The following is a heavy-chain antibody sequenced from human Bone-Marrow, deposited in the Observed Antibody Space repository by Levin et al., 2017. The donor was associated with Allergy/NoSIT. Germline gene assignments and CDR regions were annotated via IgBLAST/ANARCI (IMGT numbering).Heavy chain of an antibody. Sequence: TGGSLRLSCAASGFTFSSYAMHWVRQAPGKGLEWVAVISYDGSNKYYADSVKGRFTISRDNSKNTLYLQMNSLRAEDTAVYYCARDLPVYYDSSGYYPFDYYYGMDVWGQGTTVTVSS. CDR1: GFTFSSYA. D-gene: IGHD3-22*01. V-gene: IGHV3-30*04. CDR3: ARDLPVYYDSSGYYPFDYYYGMDV. J-gene: IGHJ6*02. CDR2: ISYDGSNK.